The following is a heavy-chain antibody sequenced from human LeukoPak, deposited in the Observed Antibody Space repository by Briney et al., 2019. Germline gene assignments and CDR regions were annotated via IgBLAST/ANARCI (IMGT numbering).Heavy chain of an antibody. CDR3: ARTEEYYDYVWGRY. CDR1: GYTFTSYG. D-gene: IGHD3-16*01. CDR2: ISAYNGNT. Sequence: ASVKVSCKASGYTFTSYGISWVRQAPGQGLEWMGWISAYNGNTNYAQKFQGRVTMTTDTSTSTAYMELRSLRSDDTAVYYCARTEEYYDYVWGRYWGQGTLVTVSS. J-gene: IGHJ4*02. V-gene: IGHV1-18*01.